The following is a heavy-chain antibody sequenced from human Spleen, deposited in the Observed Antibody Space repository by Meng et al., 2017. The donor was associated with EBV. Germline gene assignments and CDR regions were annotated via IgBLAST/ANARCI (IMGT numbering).Heavy chain of an antibody. CDR3: ATTYGDDSHYFDY. V-gene: IGHV4-4*02. CDR2: IHHSGST. J-gene: IGHJ4*02. CDR1: GGSISSSKW. D-gene: IGHD4-17*01. Sequence: QVQLQEWGPGLAKPSGTLSLTCGVSGGSISSSKWWSWVRQPPGKGLEWIGEIHHSGSTNFNPSLKSRVTISVDKSKNQFSLKLSSVTAADTAVYYCATTYGDDSHYFDYWGQGTLVTVSS.